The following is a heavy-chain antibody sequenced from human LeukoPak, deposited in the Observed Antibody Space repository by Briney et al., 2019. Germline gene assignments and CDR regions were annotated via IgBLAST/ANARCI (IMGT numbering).Heavy chain of an antibody. CDR2: INHSGST. CDR3: ARVRRREDLKFDY. CDR1: GGSISGFY. Sequence: SETLSLTCTVSGGSISGFYWSWIRQPPGKGLEWIGEINHSGSTNYNPSLKSRVTISVDTSKNQFSLKLSSVTAADTAVYYCARVRRREDLKFDYWGQGTLVTVSS. V-gene: IGHV4-34*01. J-gene: IGHJ4*02.